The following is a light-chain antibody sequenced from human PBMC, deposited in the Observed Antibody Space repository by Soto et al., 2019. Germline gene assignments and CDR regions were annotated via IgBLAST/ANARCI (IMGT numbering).Light chain of an antibody. V-gene: IGKV1-12*01. CDR2: AAS. CDR1: QGISGF. J-gene: IGKJ4*01. Sequence: DIQMTQSPSSVSASVGDRVTITCRASQGISGFLAWYQQKPGKAPKLLISAASSLQSGVPSRFSVSGSGTDFTLAISSLQPEDFATYFWQQGNRFPLTYGGGTRVEIK. CDR3: QQGNRFPLT.